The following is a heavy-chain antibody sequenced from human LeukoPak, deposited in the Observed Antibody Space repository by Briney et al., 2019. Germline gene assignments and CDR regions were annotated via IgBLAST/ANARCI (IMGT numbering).Heavy chain of an antibody. V-gene: IGHV1-69*06. D-gene: IGHD3-9*01. CDR2: IIPIFGTA. CDR3: ARVMAELSKDYDIFTGQGFDP. J-gene: IGHJ5*02. CDR1: GGTFSSYA. Sequence: ASVKVSCKASGGTFSSYAISWVRQAPGQGLEWMGGIIPIFGTANYAQKFQGRVTITADKSTSTAYMELSSLRSEDTAVYYCARVMAELSKDYDIFTGQGFDPWGQGTLVTVSS.